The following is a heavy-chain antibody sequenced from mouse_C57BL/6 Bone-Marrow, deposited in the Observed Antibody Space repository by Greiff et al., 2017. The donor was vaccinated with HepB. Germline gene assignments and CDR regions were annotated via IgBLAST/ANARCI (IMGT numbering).Heavy chain of an antibody. V-gene: IGHV1-18*01. Sequence: EVQLVESGPELVKPGASVKIPCKASGYTFTDYNMDWVKQSHGKSLEWIGDINPNNGGTIYNQKFKGKATLTVDKSSSTAYMELRSLTSEDTAVYYCARLYDYPAWFAYWGQGTLVTVSA. CDR1: GYTFTDYN. D-gene: IGHD2-4*01. J-gene: IGHJ3*01. CDR2: INPNNGGT. CDR3: ARLYDYPAWFAY.